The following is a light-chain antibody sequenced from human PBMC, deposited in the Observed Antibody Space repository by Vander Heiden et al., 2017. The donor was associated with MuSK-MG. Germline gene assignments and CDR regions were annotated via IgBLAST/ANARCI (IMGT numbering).Light chain of an antibody. CDR2: GAS. V-gene: IGKV3-15*01. CDR3: QQYNNWPPIT. Sequence: EIVMTHSPATLSVSPGERATLSCRASQSVSSNLAWYQQKTGQAPRLLIYGASTRATGIPARFSGSGSGTEFTLTISSRQSEDFAVYYCQQYNNWPPITFGQGTRLEIK. J-gene: IGKJ5*01. CDR1: QSVSSN.